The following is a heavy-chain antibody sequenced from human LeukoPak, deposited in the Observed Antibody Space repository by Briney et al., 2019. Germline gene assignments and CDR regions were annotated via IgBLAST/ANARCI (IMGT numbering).Heavy chain of an antibody. V-gene: IGHV3-30*18. CDR3: AKDGQGSGWYEGYFDY. D-gene: IGHD6-19*01. CDR1: GFTFSSYG. J-gene: IGHJ4*02. Sequence: PERSLRLSCAASGFTFSSYGMHWVRQAPGKGLGWVAVISYDGSNKYYADSVKGRFTISRDNSKNTLYLQMNSLRAEDTAVYYCAKDGQGSGWYEGYFDYWGQGTLVTVSS. CDR2: ISYDGSNK.